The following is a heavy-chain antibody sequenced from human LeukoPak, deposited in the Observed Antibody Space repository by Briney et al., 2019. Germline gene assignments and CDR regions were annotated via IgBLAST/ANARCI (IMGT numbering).Heavy chain of an antibody. CDR1: GGTFSSYA. Sequence: ASVKVSCKASGGTFSSYAISWVRQAPGQGLEWMGGIIPIFGTANYAQKFQGRVTITADESTSTAYMELSSLRSEDTAVYYCARDGAYGGNVWGQGTLVTVSS. CDR2: IIPIFGTA. CDR3: ARDGAYGGNV. D-gene: IGHD4-23*01. V-gene: IGHV1-69*13. J-gene: IGHJ4*02.